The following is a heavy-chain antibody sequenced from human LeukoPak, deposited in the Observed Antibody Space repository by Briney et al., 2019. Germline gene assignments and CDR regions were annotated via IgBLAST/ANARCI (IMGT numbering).Heavy chain of an antibody. J-gene: IGHJ3*02. CDR3: ARGPVTRFEI. V-gene: IGHV3-53*01. CDR2: IYSGGTT. CDR1: GFTLSSYA. Sequence: GGSLRLSCAASGFTLSSYAMSWVRQAPGKGLEWVSVIYSGGTTYYADSVKGRFTISRDNSNNTLYLQMNSLRAEDTAVYYCARGPVTRFEIWGQGTMVTVSS. D-gene: IGHD4-17*01.